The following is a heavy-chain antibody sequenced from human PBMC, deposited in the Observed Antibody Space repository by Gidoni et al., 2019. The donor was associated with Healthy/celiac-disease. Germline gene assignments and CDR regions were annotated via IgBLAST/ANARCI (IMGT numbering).Heavy chain of an antibody. CDR2: IYSGGST. CDR3: ARRYNYDFWSGYYRAGPLGV. J-gene: IGHJ6*02. CDR1: GFAVGSNY. V-gene: IGHV3-53*01. Sequence: EVQLVESGGGLLQPAGSLRLSCAPSGFAVGSNYLRGVRQAPGKGLEWVSVIYSGGSTYYASSVKGRFTISRDNSKSTLYLQMNSLRAEDTAVYYCARRYNYDFWSGYYRAGPLGVWGQGTTVTVSS. D-gene: IGHD3-3*01.